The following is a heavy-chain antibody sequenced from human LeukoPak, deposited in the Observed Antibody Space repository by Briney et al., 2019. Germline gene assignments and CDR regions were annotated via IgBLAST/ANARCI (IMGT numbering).Heavy chain of an antibody. CDR2: IRYDGSNK. D-gene: IGHD3-3*01. CDR1: GFTFSSYG. J-gene: IGHJ4*02. Sequence: GGSLRLSCAASGFTFSSYGMHWVRQAPGKGLEWVAFIRYDGSNKYYADSVKGRFTISRDNAKNSLYLQMNSLRAEDTAVYYCARDEYLWSGYYPNQAFDYWGQGTLVTVSS. V-gene: IGHV3-30*02. CDR3: ARDEYLWSGYYPNQAFDY.